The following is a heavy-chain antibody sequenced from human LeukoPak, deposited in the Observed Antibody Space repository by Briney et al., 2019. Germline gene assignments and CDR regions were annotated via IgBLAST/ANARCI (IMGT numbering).Heavy chain of an antibody. J-gene: IGHJ4*02. CDR1: GYTFTSYG. CDR3: ARPYYDSSAPPYDY. D-gene: IGHD3-22*01. CDR2: ISAYNGNT. Sequence: ASVKVSCKASGYTFTSYGISWVRQAPGQGLEWMGWISAYNGNTNYAQKLQGRVTMTTDTSASTAYMELRSLRSDDTAVYYCARPYYDSSAPPYDYWGQGTLVTVSS. V-gene: IGHV1-18*01.